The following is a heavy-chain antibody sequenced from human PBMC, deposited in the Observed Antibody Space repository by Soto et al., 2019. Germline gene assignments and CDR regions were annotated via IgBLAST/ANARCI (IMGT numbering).Heavy chain of an antibody. D-gene: IGHD3-9*01. Sequence: SETLSLTCTVSGGSISSYYWSWIRQPPGKGLEWIGYIYYSGSTNYNPSLKSRVTISVDTSKNQFSLKLSSVTAADTAVYYCARGLTRYVLRYFDWLLAFDYWGQGTLVT. CDR2: IYYSGST. J-gene: IGHJ4*02. V-gene: IGHV4-59*01. CDR3: ARGLTRYVLRYFDWLLAFDY. CDR1: GGSISSYY.